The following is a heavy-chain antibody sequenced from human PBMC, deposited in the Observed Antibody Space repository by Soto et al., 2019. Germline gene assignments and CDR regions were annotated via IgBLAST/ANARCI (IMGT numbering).Heavy chain of an antibody. CDR1: GGTFTNYA. CDR2: LIPIFDTA. CDR3: ARPSSGEYYYYAMDV. Sequence: QVQLVQSGVEVKKPGSSVRVSCRTSGGTFTNYALSWVRQAPGQGLEWMGGLIPIFDTADYAQNFQGRVTITADKSTSTAYMDLSSLRSEDTAIYFCARPSSGEYYYYAMDVWGQGTMVTVSS. J-gene: IGHJ6*02. D-gene: IGHD3-10*01. V-gene: IGHV1-69*06.